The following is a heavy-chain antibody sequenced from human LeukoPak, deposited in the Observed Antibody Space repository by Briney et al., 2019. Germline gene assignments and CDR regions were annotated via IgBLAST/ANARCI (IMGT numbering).Heavy chain of an antibody. Sequence: ASVKVSCKASGYTFTGYYMHWVRQAPGQGLEWMGWINPNSGGTNYAQKFQGRVTMTRDTSISTAYMGVSRLRSDDTAVYYCARVFYAKDIVVVPAYYYYYLDVWGKGTTVTVSS. D-gene: IGHD2-2*01. J-gene: IGHJ6*03. V-gene: IGHV1-2*02. CDR1: GYTFTGYY. CDR2: INPNSGGT. CDR3: ARVFYAKDIVVVPAYYYYYLDV.